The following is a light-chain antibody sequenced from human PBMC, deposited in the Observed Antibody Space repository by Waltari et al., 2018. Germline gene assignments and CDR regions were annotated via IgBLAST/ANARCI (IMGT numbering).Light chain of an antibody. V-gene: IGLV2-14*01. Sequence: QSALTQPASVSGSPGQSITISCTGTSRDIGAYDYVSWYVQYPDTAPRLIIFDFTKRPSGVSGRFSGSKSGNAASLTISGLRTEDEADYICSSYASSSAVIFGGGTKVTVL. CDR2: DFT. CDR1: SRDIGAYDY. J-gene: IGLJ2*01. CDR3: SSYASSSAVI.